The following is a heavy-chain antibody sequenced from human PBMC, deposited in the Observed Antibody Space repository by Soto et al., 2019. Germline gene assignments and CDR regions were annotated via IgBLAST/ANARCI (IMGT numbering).Heavy chain of an antibody. CDR1: GFTFSSYS. CDR2: ISSSSSTI. J-gene: IGHJ4*02. D-gene: IGHD4-17*01. CDR3: ASGKDYAEGGY. V-gene: IGHV3-48*02. Sequence: EVQLVESGGGLVQPGGSLRLSCAASGFTFSSYSMNWVRQAPGKGLEWVSYISSSSSTIYYADSVKGRFTISRDNAKNSLDLQMNSLRDEDTAVSYCASGKDYAEGGYWGQGTLVTVSS.